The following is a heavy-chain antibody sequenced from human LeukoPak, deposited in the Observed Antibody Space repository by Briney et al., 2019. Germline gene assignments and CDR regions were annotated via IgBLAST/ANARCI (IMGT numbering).Heavy chain of an antibody. V-gene: IGHV3-23*01. CDR1: GFTFSTSA. D-gene: IGHD6-13*01. CDR3: AKGLSSWSRDDAFDI. J-gene: IGHJ3*02. Sequence: GGSLRLSCAASGFTFSTSAMTWVRQAPGKGLEWVSAISGSGGNTYYADSVQGRFTISRDNSKNTLYLQMNSLRAEDTAVYYCAKGLSSWSRDDAFDIWGQGTMVMVSS. CDR2: ISGSGGNT.